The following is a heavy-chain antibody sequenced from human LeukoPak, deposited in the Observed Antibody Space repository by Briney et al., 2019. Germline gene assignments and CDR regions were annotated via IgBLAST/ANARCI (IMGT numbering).Heavy chain of an antibody. Sequence: SETLSLTCTVSGGSISSYYWSWIRQPPGKGLEWIGYIYYSGSTNYNPSLKSRVTISVDTSKNQFSLKLSSVTAADTAVYYCARGRGLPHYYYYMDVWGKGTTVTVSS. CDR3: ARGRGLPHYYYYMDV. D-gene: IGHD2-15*01. CDR1: GGSISSYY. J-gene: IGHJ6*03. CDR2: IYYSGST. V-gene: IGHV4-59*01.